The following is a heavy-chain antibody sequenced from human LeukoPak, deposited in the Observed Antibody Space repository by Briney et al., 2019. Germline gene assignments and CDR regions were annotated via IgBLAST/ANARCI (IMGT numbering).Heavy chain of an antibody. J-gene: IGHJ4*02. CDR1: GFTFSSYS. CDR3: ARDRGYGGNSCYFDY. Sequence: GGSLRLSCAASGFTFSSYSMNWVRQAPGKGLEWVSSISSSSSYIYYADSVKGRFTISRDNAKNSLYLQMNSLRAEDTAVYYCARDRGYGGNSCYFDYWGQGTLVTVSS. V-gene: IGHV3-21*01. D-gene: IGHD4-23*01. CDR2: ISSSSSYI.